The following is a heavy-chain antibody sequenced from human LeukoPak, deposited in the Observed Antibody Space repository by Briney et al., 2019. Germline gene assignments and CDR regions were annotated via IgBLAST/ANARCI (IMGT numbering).Heavy chain of an antibody. V-gene: IGHV3-23*01. CDR2: ISGSGGST. CDR1: GFTFSSFG. J-gene: IGHJ4*02. CDR3: AKDRGIVGATIPFDY. D-gene: IGHD1-26*01. Sequence: GGSLRLSCAASGFTFSSFGMSWVRQAPGRGLEWVSAISGSGGSTYYADSVKGRFTISRDNSKNTLYLQMNSLRAEDTAVYYCAKDRGIVGATIPFDYWGQGTLVTVSS.